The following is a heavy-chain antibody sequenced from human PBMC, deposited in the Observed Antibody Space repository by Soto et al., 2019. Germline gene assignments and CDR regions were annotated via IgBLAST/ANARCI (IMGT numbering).Heavy chain of an antibody. CDR3: ARDSGGNNLTRTYYDFWSGYQHWFDP. CDR1: GGSISSGGYY. V-gene: IGHV4-31*03. D-gene: IGHD3-3*01. CDR2: IYYSGST. Sequence: QVQLQESGPGLVKPSQTLSLTCTVSGGSISSGGYYWSWIRQHPGKGLEWIGYIYYSGSTYYNPSLTSRVTISVDTSKNQFSLKLSSVTAADTAVYYCARDSGGNNLTRTYYDFWSGYQHWFDPWGQGTLVTVSS. J-gene: IGHJ5*02.